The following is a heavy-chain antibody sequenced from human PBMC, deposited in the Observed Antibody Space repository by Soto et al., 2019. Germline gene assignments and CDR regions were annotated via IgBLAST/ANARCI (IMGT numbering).Heavy chain of an antibody. D-gene: IGHD2-15*01. Sequence: EVQLVESGGGLVQPGGSLKLSCAASGFTFSGSAMHWVRQASGKGLEWVGRIRSKANSYATAYAASVKGRFTISRDDSNETEYLQMNSLKHEDTAVYYCTSTGYCSDGSCYDLDCYYGMDVWGQGTTVTVYS. CDR2: IRSKANSYAT. J-gene: IGHJ6*02. CDR1: GFTFSGSA. V-gene: IGHV3-73*02. CDR3: TSTGYCSDGSCYDLDCYYGMDV.